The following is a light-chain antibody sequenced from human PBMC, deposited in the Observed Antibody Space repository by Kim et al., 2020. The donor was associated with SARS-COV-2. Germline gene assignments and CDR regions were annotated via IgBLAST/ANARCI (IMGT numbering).Light chain of an antibody. Sequence: VGESRTTICRLRHSISTFLSWCQQRTGKAPRLLIYGASTLLRGVPSRFSGSGSGTDFTLTISFLHPEDLATYYCQQRFSTPQITFGQGTRLEIK. V-gene: IGKV1-39*01. CDR3: QQRFSTPQIT. J-gene: IGKJ5*01. CDR2: GAS. CDR1: HSISTF.